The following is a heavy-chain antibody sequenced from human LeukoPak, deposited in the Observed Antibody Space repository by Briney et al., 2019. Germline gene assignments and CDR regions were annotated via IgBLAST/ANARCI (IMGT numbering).Heavy chain of an antibody. J-gene: IGHJ4*02. D-gene: IGHD3-22*01. CDR3: AATYYYDGSGDY. V-gene: IGHV3-48*03. Sequence: SGGSLRLSCAASGFTFSTYEMNWVRQAPGKGLEWVSYISSTGSNIYYADSVKGRFTISRDNAKNSLYLLMNSLRTEDTAVYYCAATYYYDGSGDYWGQGTLVTVPS. CDR1: GFTFSTYE. CDR2: ISSTGSNI.